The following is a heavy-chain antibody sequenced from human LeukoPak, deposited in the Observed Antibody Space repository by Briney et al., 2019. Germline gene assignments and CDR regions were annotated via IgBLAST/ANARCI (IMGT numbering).Heavy chain of an antibody. CDR1: GFTFSTTA. CDR2: ISGSGDNTVMSGSGENT. J-gene: IGHJ4*02. D-gene: IGHD3-22*01. Sequence: GGSLRLSCAASGFTFSTTAMGWVRQAPGKGLEWLSVISGSGDNTVMSGSGENTYYADSVKGRFTISRDNTKNSLYLQMNGLRAEDTAVYYCARTRSSGYLTFDYWGQGTLVTVSS. CDR3: ARTRSSGYLTFDY. V-gene: IGHV3-23*01.